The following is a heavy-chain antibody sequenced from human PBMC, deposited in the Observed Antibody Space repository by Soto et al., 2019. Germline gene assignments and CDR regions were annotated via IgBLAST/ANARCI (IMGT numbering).Heavy chain of an antibody. D-gene: IGHD1-1*01. V-gene: IGHV3-23*01. Sequence: EVQLLESGGGLVQPGGSLRLSCAASGFTFSNYAMSWVRQAPGKGLEWVSGIGGSDDVTWYAESVKGRFTISRDNSKTTLYLQMNSLRAEDTAVYFCAKEVQPNDGRRWFDSWGQGTLVTVSS. CDR1: GFTFSNYA. J-gene: IGHJ5*01. CDR2: IGGSDDVT. CDR3: AKEVQPNDGRRWFDS.